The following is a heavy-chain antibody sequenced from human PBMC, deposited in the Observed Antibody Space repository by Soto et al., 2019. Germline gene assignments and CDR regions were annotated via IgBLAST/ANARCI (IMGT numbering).Heavy chain of an antibody. Sequence: QLQLQESGPGLVKPSETLSLTCTVSGGSISSSSYYWGWIRQPPGKGLEWIGSIYYSGSTYYSPSLKSQVTISVDTSKNQSSLKLSSVTAADTAVYYCARLGDWPNWFDPWGQGTLVTVSS. J-gene: IGHJ5*02. CDR3: ARLGDWPNWFDP. V-gene: IGHV4-39*01. D-gene: IGHD2-21*02. CDR2: IYYSGST. CDR1: GGSISSSSYY.